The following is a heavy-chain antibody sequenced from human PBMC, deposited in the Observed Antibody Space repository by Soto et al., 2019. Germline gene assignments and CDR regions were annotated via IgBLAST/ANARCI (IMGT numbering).Heavy chain of an antibody. Sequence: QVQLQESGPGLVKPSQTLSLTCTVSGGSISSGDYYWSWIRQPPGKGLEWIGYIYYSGSTYYNPSLKSRLTISVDTSKTQFSLKLSSVTAADTAVYYCARGLSVTMTTPSYYFDYWGQGTLVTVSS. CDR1: GGSISSGDYY. D-gene: IGHD4-4*01. CDR3: ARGLSVTMTTPSYYFDY. J-gene: IGHJ4*02. V-gene: IGHV4-30-4*01. CDR2: IYYSGST.